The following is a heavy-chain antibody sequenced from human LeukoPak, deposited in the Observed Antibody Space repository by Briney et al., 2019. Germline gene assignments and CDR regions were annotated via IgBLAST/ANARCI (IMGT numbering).Heavy chain of an antibody. Sequence: SETLSLTCAVYGGSFSGYYWSWIRQPPGKGLEWIGEINHSGSTNYNPSLKSRVTISVDTSKNQFSLKLSSVTAADTAVYYCARGYSYGHNWFDPWGQGTLVTVSS. CDR3: ARGYSYGHNWFDP. J-gene: IGHJ5*02. D-gene: IGHD5-18*01. CDR2: INHSGST. V-gene: IGHV4-34*01. CDR1: GGSFSGYY.